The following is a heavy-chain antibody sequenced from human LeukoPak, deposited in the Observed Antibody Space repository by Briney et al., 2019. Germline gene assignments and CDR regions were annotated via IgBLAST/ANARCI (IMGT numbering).Heavy chain of an antibody. CDR2: IYPGDSDT. Sequence: PGAPLQISCKGSGSSFTSYWIGWVRPLPGKGLEWMGIIYPGDSDTRYSPSFQGQVTISADKSISTAYLQWSSLKASDTAMYYGARQDPGIYPPFGYWGQGTLVTVSS. J-gene: IGHJ4*02. V-gene: IGHV5-51*01. CDR3: ARQDPGIYPPFGY. D-gene: IGHD3-10*01. CDR1: GSSFTSYW.